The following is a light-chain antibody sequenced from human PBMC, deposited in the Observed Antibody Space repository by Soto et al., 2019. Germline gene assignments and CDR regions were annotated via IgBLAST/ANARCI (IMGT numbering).Light chain of an antibody. CDR1: SSDVGGYNY. CDR3: SSYTSSNTLV. J-gene: IGLJ2*01. CDR2: EVS. Sequence: QSVLTQPASVSGSPGQSITISCTGTSSDVGGYNYVSWYQQHPGKDPKLMIYEVSNRPSGVSNRFSGSKSGNTASLTISGLQAEDEANYYCSSYTSSNTLVFGGGTKVTVL. V-gene: IGLV2-14*01.